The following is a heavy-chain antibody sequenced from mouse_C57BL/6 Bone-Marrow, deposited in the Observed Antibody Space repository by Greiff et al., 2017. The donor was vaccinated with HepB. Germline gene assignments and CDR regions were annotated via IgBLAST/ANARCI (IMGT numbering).Heavy chain of an antibody. V-gene: IGHV1-81*01. J-gene: IGHJ4*01. CDR2: IYPRSGNT. D-gene: IGHD1-1*01. Sequence: VQLQQSGAELARPGASVKLSCKASGYTFTSYGISWVKQRTGQGLEWIGEIYPRSGNTYYNEKFKSKATLTVDTSSSTAYMQLSSLTSEDSAVYYCARRGTYGSSYDAMDYWGQGTSVTVSS. CDR3: ARRGTYGSSYDAMDY. CDR1: GYTFTSYG.